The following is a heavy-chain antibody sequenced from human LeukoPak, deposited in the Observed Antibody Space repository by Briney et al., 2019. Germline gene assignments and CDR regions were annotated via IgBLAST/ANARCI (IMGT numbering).Heavy chain of an antibody. Sequence: GESLKISRKGSGYSFTSYWIGWVRQMPGKGLEWMGIIYPGDSDTRYSPSFQGQVTISADKSISTAYLQWSSLKASDTAMYYCARLGFPAGYSSSWSDYWGQGTLVTVSS. J-gene: IGHJ4*02. CDR2: IYPGDSDT. D-gene: IGHD6-13*01. CDR3: ARLGFPAGYSSSWSDY. CDR1: GYSFTSYW. V-gene: IGHV5-51*01.